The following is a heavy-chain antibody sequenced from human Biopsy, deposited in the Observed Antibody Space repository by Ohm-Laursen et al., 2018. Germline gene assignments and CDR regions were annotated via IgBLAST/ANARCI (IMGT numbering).Heavy chain of an antibody. CDR3: GKGQDLRGGAEYFQH. CDR1: GYTFTGQY. CDR2: INPHSGTT. J-gene: IGHJ1*01. Sequence: ASVKVSCKASGYTFTGQYLHWVRQVPGQGLVWMGWINPHSGTTKFAQDSQGRVTITRDTSITTAFMELRRLRFDATAVYYCGKGQDLRGGAEYFQHWGQGALVTVSS. D-gene: IGHD2-15*01. V-gene: IGHV1-2*02.